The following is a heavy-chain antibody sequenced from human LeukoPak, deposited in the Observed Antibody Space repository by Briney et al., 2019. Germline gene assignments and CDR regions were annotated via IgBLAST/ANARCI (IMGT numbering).Heavy chain of an antibody. CDR3: ARVYSGYDYPFDF. V-gene: IGHV4-39*02. CDR2: IYYSGST. D-gene: IGHD5-12*01. J-gene: IGHJ4*02. Sequence: SETLSLTCSVSGGSVSSSSYYWGWIRQPLGKGLEWIGNIYYSGSTYYNPSLKSRVTISVDTSKNHFSLKLTSVTAADTAVYYCARVYSGYDYPFDFWGQGTLVTVSS. CDR1: GGSVSSSSYY.